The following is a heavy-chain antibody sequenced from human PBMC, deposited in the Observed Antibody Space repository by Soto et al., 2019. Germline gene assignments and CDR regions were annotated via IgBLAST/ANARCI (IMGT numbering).Heavy chain of an antibody. J-gene: IGHJ3*02. D-gene: IGHD6-6*01. Sequence: ASVTVSCTASGSTFTVYYMHCLRQAPGQGLEWMGWINPNSGGTNYAQKFQGRVTMTRDTSISTAYMELSRLRSDDTAVYYCAREYSSSYDAFDIWGQGTMVTVSS. CDR2: INPNSGGT. CDR3: AREYSSSYDAFDI. CDR1: GSTFTVYY. V-gene: IGHV1-2*02.